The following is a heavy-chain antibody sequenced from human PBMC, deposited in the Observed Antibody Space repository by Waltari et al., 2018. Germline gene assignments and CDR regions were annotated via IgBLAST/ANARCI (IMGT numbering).Heavy chain of an antibody. CDR2: INHSGSI. CDR1: GGSFSGYY. V-gene: IGHV4-34*01. D-gene: IGHD7-27*01. Sequence: QVQLQQWGAGLLKPSETLSLTCAVYGGSFSGYYWSWIRQPPGKGLEWIGEINHSGSINYNPSLKSRVTISVDTSKNQFSLKLSSVTAADTAVYYCARGGYVLPGHYYYMDVWGKGTTVTVSS. CDR3: ARGGYVLPGHYYYMDV. J-gene: IGHJ6*03.